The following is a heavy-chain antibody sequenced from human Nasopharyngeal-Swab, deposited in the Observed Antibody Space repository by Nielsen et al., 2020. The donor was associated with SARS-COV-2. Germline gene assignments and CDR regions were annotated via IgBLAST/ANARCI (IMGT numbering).Heavy chain of an antibody. V-gene: IGHV3-21*01. D-gene: IGHD2-15*01. CDR3: ARPPGYCSGGSCYS. J-gene: IGHJ4*02. CDR2: ISSSSSYM. Sequence: GESLKISCAASGFTFSSYSMNWVRQAPGKGLEWVSSISSSSSYMYYADSVKGRFTISRDNAKNSLYLQMNSLRAEDTAVYYCARPPGYCSGGSCYSWGQGTLVTVSS. CDR1: GFTFSSYS.